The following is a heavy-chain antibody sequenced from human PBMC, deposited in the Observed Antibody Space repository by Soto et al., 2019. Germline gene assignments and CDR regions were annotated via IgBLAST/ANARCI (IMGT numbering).Heavy chain of an antibody. Sequence: QVQLQESGPGLVKPSETLSLTCTVSGGSISSYYWSWIRQPPGKGLEWIGYIYYSGSTNYNPSLKSRVTISVDTSKNQFSLKLSSVTAADTAVYYCARRGSGSYYDYWGQGTLVTVSS. D-gene: IGHD1-26*01. V-gene: IGHV4-59*01. CDR2: IYYSGST. J-gene: IGHJ4*02. CDR3: ARRGSGSYYDY. CDR1: GGSISSYY.